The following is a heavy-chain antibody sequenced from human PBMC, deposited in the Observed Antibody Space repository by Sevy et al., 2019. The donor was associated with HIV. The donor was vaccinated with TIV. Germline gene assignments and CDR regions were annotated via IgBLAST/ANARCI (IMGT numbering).Heavy chain of an antibody. CDR1: GFTFSSFE. CDR3: ARSYSSSWYILYYFEY. CDR2: ISSSGSTI. Sequence: GGSLRLSCAASGFTFSSFEMTWVRQAPGKGLEWVSYISSSGSTIYYADSVKGRFTISRDNAKNSLFLHMNTLRAEDTAVYYCARSYSSSWYILYYFEYWGQGTPVTVSS. V-gene: IGHV3-48*03. D-gene: IGHD6-13*01. J-gene: IGHJ4*02.